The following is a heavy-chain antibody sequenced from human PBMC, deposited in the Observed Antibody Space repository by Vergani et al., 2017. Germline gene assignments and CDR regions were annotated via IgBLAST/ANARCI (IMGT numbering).Heavy chain of an antibody. D-gene: IGHD4-11*01. CDR1: GGSFSGYY. CDR3: ARVHMTTVTLHWFDP. CDR2: INHSGST. J-gene: IGHJ5*02. V-gene: IGHV4-34*01. Sequence: QVQLQQWGAGLLKPSETLSLTCAVYGGSFSGYYWSWIRQPPGKGLEWIGEINHSGSTNYNPSLKSRVTISVDTSKNQFSLKLSSVTAADTAVDYCARVHMTTVTLHWFDPWGQGTLVTVSS.